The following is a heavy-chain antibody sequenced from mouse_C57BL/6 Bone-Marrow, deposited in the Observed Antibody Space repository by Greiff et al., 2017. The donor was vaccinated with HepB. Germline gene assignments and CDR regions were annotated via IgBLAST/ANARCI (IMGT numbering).Heavy chain of an antibody. CDR1: GFTFSSYT. CDR2: ISGGGGNT. Sequence: EVKLVESGGGLVKPGGSLKLSCAASGFTFSSYTMSWVRQTPEKRLEWVATISGGGGNTYYPARVKGRFTFSSDNAKNTLYLQMSRLRSEDTALYYCVRQGYYGSSYGYFDVWGTGTTVTVSS. D-gene: IGHD1-1*01. CDR3: VRQGYYGSSYGYFDV. J-gene: IGHJ1*03. V-gene: IGHV5-9*01.